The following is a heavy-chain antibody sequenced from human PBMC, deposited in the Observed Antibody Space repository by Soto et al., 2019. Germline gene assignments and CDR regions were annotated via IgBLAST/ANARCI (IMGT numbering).Heavy chain of an antibody. CDR2: INASNGNT. CDR3: ARDSGCCSGGSCYSFDY. Sequence: GASVKVSCKASGYTFTSYAMHWVRQAPGQRLEWMGWINASNGNTKYSQKFQGRVTMTRDTSVSTAYMELSRLRSDDTAVYYCARDSGCCSGGSCYSFDYWGQGTLVTVSS. CDR1: GYTFTSYA. V-gene: IGHV1-3*01. J-gene: IGHJ4*02. D-gene: IGHD2-15*01.